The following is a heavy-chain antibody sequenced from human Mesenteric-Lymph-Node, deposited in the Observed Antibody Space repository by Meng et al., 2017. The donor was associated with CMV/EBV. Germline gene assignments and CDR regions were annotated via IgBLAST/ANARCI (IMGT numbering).Heavy chain of an antibody. CDR1: SSGSYY. CDR2: IYYSGST. D-gene: IGHD2-2*01. Sequence: SSGSYYWSWIRQPPGKGLEWIGYIYYSGSTNYNPSLKSRVTISVDTSKNQFSLKLSSVTAADTAVYYCASYALGYCSSTSCYEDDYWGQGTLVTVSS. V-gene: IGHV4-61*01. CDR3: ASYALGYCSSTSCYEDDY. J-gene: IGHJ4*02.